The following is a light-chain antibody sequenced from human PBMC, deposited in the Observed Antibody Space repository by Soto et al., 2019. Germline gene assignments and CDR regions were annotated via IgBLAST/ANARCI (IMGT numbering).Light chain of an antibody. J-gene: IGLJ2*01. CDR1: DSNIGNHY. Sequence: QSVLTQPPSVSAAPGQRVTISCSGSDSNIGNHYVSWYQQLPGTAPKVLIYDDNKRPSGTPDRFSGSKSGTSATLGITELQTGDEADYYCGTWDSSLTAVVFGGGTKLTVL. CDR3: GTWDSSLTAVV. V-gene: IGLV1-51*01. CDR2: DDN.